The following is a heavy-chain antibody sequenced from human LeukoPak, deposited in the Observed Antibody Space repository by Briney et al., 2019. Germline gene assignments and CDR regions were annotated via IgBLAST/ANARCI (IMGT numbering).Heavy chain of an antibody. Sequence: GGSLRLSCAASGFTVSSNYMSWVRQAPGKGLEWVSVIYSGGTTNYADSVKGRFTISRDNSKNTLYLQMNSLRAGDTAVYYCAKDPIFSGSYGVFDYWGLGTLVTVSS. CDR3: AKDPIFSGSYGVFDY. V-gene: IGHV3-53*01. J-gene: IGHJ4*02. D-gene: IGHD1-26*01. CDR1: GFTVSSNY. CDR2: IYSGGTT.